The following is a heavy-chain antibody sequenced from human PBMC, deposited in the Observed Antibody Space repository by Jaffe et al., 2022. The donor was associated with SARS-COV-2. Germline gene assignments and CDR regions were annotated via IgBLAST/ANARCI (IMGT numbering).Heavy chain of an antibody. D-gene: IGHD3-9*01. CDR2: IYPGDSDT. Sequence: EVQLVQSGPEVKKPGESLKISCKTSGYKFPDYWIGWVRQMPGKGLEWVGIIYPGDSDTRYSPSFQGQVTISVDKAINTAYLHWSSLTASDTALYYCSRQLDFTRTGWYYFDYWGQGALVTVSS. CDR3: SRQLDFTRTGWYYFDY. J-gene: IGHJ4*02. V-gene: IGHV5-51*01. CDR1: GYKFPDYW.